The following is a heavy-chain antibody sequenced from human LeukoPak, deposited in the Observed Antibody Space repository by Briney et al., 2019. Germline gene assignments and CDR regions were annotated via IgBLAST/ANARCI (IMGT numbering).Heavy chain of an antibody. J-gene: IGHJ4*02. CDR1: GYTFTNYY. D-gene: IGHD3-16*02. CDR3: ARGGYVWGSYRRFDY. Sequence: ASVTVSCKASGYTFTNYYIHWVRQGPGQGLEWVGIINPSGGSTSYAQKFQGRVTMTRDTSTSTVYMELSSLRSEGTAVYYCARGGYVWGSYRRFDYWGQGTLVTVSS. CDR2: INPSGGST. V-gene: IGHV1-46*01.